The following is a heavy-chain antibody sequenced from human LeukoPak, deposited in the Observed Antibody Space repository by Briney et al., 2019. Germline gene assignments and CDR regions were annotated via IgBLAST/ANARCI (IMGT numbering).Heavy chain of an antibody. CDR2: IRFDGSNK. CDR1: GFTFSDYG. D-gene: IGHD5-24*01. Sequence: WGSLRLSCAASGFTFSDYGMHWVRQAPGKGLEGLAFIRFDGSNKYYVDSVKGRFTISRDNSKNTLYLQMNSLRAEDTAVYYCAKDKRRWLQLVDYWGQGTLVTVSS. CDR3: AKDKRRWLQLVDY. J-gene: IGHJ4*02. V-gene: IGHV3-30*02.